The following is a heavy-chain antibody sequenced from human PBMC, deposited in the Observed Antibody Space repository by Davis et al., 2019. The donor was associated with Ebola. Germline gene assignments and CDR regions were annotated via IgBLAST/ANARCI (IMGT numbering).Heavy chain of an antibody. D-gene: IGHD1-26*01. J-gene: IGHJ4*02. CDR2: ISRGGNTI. Sequence: PGGFLRLSCEASGFTFSSFYMDWVRQAPGKGLEWISYISRGGNTIFYADSVKGRFTISRDNAKNSLYLQMDGLRDEDTAVYYCTSHSGTYYSFDYWGQGTLVTVSS. V-gene: IGHV3-48*02. CDR3: TSHSGTYYSFDY. CDR1: GFTFSSFY.